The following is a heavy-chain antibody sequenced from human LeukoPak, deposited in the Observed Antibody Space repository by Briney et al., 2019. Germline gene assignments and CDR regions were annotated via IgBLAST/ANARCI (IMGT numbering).Heavy chain of an antibody. J-gene: IGHJ6*03. CDR1: GGSISSYY. V-gene: IGHV4-59*01. CDR3: ARGYSSSYSYYYYMDV. CDR2: IYYSGST. Sequence: PSETLSLTCTVSGGSISSYYWSWIRQPPGKGLEWIGYIYYSGSTNYNPSLKSRVTISVDTSKNQFSLKLSSVTAADTAVYYCARGYSSSYSYYYYMDVWGKGTTVTISS. D-gene: IGHD6-13*01.